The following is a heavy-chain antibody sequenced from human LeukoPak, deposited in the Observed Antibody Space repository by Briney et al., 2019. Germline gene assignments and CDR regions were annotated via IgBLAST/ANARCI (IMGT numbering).Heavy chain of an antibody. D-gene: IGHD5-24*01. J-gene: IGHJ4*02. CDR1: GFTFGSYS. Sequence: GGSLRLSCAASGFTFGSYSMNWVRQAPGKGLEWVSSISSSSSYIYYADSVKGRFTVSRDNAKNSLYLQMNSLRAEDTAVYYCARDGEMVGIDYWGQGTLVTVSS. V-gene: IGHV3-21*01. CDR3: ARDGEMVGIDY. CDR2: ISSSSSYI.